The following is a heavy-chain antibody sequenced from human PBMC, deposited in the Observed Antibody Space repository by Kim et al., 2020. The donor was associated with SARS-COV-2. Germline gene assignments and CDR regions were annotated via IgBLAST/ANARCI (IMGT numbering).Heavy chain of an antibody. CDR3: AREDRYFPLFDP. V-gene: IGHV4-31*03. J-gene: IGHJ5*02. CDR2: IYYSGST. CDR1: GGSISSGGYY. D-gene: IGHD3-9*01. Sequence: SETLSLTCTVSGGSISSGGYYWSWIRQHPGKGLEWIGYIYYSGSTYYNPSLKSRVTISVDTSKNQFSLKLSSVTAADTAVYYCAREDRYFPLFDPWGQGTLVTVSS.